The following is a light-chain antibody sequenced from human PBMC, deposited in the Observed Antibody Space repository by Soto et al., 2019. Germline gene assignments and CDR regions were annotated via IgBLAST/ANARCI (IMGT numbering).Light chain of an antibody. Sequence: QSVLTQPASVSGSPGQSITISCTGTSSDVGGYNYVSWYQQHPGKAPKLMIYEVSNRPSGVSNRFSGSKSGNTASLTISGVQAEDESYYYCSAYTGSSTGVFGGGTKLTVL. CDR3: SAYTGSSTGV. V-gene: IGLV2-14*01. J-gene: IGLJ3*02. CDR2: EVS. CDR1: SSDVGGYNY.